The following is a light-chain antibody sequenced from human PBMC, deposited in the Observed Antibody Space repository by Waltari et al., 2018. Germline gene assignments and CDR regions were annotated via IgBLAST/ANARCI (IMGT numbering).Light chain of an antibody. J-gene: IGLJ3*02. CDR3: ATWDVSLSGPV. Sequence: QSVLAQPPSASGAPGQRVTLPCSGSSPNIRENYVYWYQQFPGTAPKLLIYRNNQRPSGVPDRFSGSKSGTSAYLAISGLRSEDESDFYCATWDVSLSGPVFGGGTKLTVL. V-gene: IGLV1-47*01. CDR1: SPNIRENY. CDR2: RNN.